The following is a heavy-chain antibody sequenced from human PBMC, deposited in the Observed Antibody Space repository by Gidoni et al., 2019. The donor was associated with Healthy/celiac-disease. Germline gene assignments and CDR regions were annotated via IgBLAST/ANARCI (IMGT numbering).Heavy chain of an antibody. V-gene: IGHV1-69*02. D-gene: IGHD6-19*01. J-gene: IGHJ3*02. CDR1: GGTFSSYT. CDR2: IIPISGRA. Sequence: QVQLVHSGAAVKKPGSSVKVSCKASGGTFSSYTISWWRQAPGQGLEWMGRIIPISGRAKDAQKCKGRVTITADKSTSTAYMELSSLRSEDTAVYYCARFGGQSSGGENDAFDIWGKGTMGTVSS. CDR3: ARFGGQSSGGENDAFDI.